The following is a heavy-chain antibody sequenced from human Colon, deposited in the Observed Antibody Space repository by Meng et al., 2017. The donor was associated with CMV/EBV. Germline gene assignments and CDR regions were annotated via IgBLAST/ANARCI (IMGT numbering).Heavy chain of an antibody. CDR3: ARELARGGY. V-gene: IGHV1-18*01. CDR1: GYTFTLFG. Sequence: QVELVQSGAGVKKPGASVKVCCKTSGYTFTLFGISWVRQAPGQGLEWMAYISPYNGDTNYAQRFQGRVALTTDTSTSTVYMELGSLTSDDTAMYYCARELARGGYWGQGTLVTVSS. J-gene: IGHJ4*02. CDR2: ISPYNGDT.